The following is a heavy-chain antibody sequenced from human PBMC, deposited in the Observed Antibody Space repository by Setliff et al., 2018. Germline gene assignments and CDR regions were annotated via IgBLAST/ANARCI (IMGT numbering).Heavy chain of an antibody. CDR2: IYYSGST. J-gene: IGHJ4*02. CDR3: ARESGSYYESDY. CDR1: GGSISSGDYY. D-gene: IGHD3-10*01. V-gene: IGHV4-30-4*08. Sequence: SETLSLTCTVSGGSISSGDYYWSWIRQPPGKGLEWIGYIYYSGSTCYNPSLKSRVTISVDTSKNQFSLKLSSVTAADTAVYYCARESGSYYESDYWGQGTLVTVS.